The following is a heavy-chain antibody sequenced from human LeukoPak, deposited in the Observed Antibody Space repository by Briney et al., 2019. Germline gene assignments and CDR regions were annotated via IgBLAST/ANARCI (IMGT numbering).Heavy chain of an antibody. J-gene: IGHJ4*02. D-gene: IGHD3-22*01. V-gene: IGHV1-69*13. CDR3: ARDDSGGYSRRGRYFDY. CDR2: IIPIFGTA. CDR1: GGTFSSYA. Sequence: GASVKVSCKASGGTFSSYAISWVRQAPGQGLEWMGGIIPIFGTANYAQKFQGRVTITADESTSTAYMELSSLRSEDTAVYYCARDDSGGYSRRGRYFDYWGQGTLVTVSS.